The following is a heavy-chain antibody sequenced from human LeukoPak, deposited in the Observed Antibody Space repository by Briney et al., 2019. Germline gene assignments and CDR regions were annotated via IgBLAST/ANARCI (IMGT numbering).Heavy chain of an antibody. CDR3: ARGGILGIFDTYYYYGMDV. Sequence: ASVKVSCKASGYTFTSYDINWVRQATGQGLEWMGRMNPNSGNTGYAQKFQGRVTMTRNTSISTAYMELSSLRSEDTAVYYCARGGILGIFDTYYYYGMDVWGQGTTVTVSS. V-gene: IGHV1-8*01. CDR2: MNPNSGNT. D-gene: IGHD7-27*01. J-gene: IGHJ6*02. CDR1: GYTFTSYD.